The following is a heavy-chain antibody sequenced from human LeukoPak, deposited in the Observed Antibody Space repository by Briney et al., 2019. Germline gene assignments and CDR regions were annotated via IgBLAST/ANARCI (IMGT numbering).Heavy chain of an antibody. CDR2: IKPDGSEK. D-gene: IGHD1-20*01. CDR1: GFTFSTSW. Sequence: AGSLRLSCVASGFTFSTSWMSWVRQAPGKRLEWVANIKPDGSEKYYVDSVKGRFTVSRDNAKNSLCLQLNSLRAEDTAVYYCASGNWNDRAFDVWGQGTLVTVSS. V-gene: IGHV3-7*01. J-gene: IGHJ3*01. CDR3: ASGNWNDRAFDV.